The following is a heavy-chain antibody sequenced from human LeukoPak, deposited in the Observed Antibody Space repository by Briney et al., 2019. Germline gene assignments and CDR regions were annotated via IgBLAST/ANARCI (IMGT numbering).Heavy chain of an antibody. CDR3: GRQGAGEVVGVPAAMAQFDY. CDR1: GGSISSSSYY. D-gene: IGHD2-2*01. V-gene: IGHV4-39*01. CDR2: IYYSGST. J-gene: IGHJ4*02. Sequence: SETLSLTCTVSGGSISSSSYYWGWIRQPPGKGLEWIGSIYYSGSTYYNPSLKSRVTISVDTSKNQFSLKLSSVTAADTAVYFCGRQGAGEVVGVPAAMAQFDYWGQGTLVTVSS.